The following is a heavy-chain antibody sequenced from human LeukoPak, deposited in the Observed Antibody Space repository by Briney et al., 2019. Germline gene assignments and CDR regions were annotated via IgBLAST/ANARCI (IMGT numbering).Heavy chain of an antibody. Sequence: ASVKVSCTSSGYTFTNYGISWVRQAPGQGLEWMGWMSTYSGNTNYAQKSQGSVTMTTETSTSTAYMELRSLRSDDTAVYYCARVNSANYYHFDYWGQGTLVTVSS. CDR1: GYTFTNYG. V-gene: IGHV1-18*01. CDR2: MSTYSGNT. D-gene: IGHD1-26*01. CDR3: ARVNSANYYHFDY. J-gene: IGHJ4*02.